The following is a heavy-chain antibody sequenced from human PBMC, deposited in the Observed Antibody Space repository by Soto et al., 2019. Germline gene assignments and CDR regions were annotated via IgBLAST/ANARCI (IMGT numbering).Heavy chain of an antibody. D-gene: IGHD3-3*01. Sequence: QVQLVQSGAEVKKPGASVKVSCKASGYTFTSYDINWVRQATVQGLERMGWMNPNSGNTGYGQKFQGRVTMTRNTCISTAYRKPRSVRSEQTAVYYCWGWKKRCLEWLLFFDRWCQATLVTCYS. CDR1: GYTFTSYD. CDR2: MNPNSGNT. V-gene: IGHV1-8*01. CDR3: WGWKKRCLEWLLFFDR. J-gene: IGHJ5*02.